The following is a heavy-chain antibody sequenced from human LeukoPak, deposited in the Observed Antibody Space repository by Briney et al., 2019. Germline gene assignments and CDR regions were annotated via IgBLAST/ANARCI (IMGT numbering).Heavy chain of an antibody. D-gene: IGHD4-23*01. Sequence: GGSLRLSCAASGFTFSSYWMHWVRQAPGKGLVWFSRINTDGSSTSYADSVKGRFTISRDNSKNSLYLQMNSLRAEDTAVYYCARVAYGGRGFDYWGQGTLVTVSS. CDR1: GFTFSSYW. V-gene: IGHV3-74*01. CDR2: INTDGSST. J-gene: IGHJ4*02. CDR3: ARVAYGGRGFDY.